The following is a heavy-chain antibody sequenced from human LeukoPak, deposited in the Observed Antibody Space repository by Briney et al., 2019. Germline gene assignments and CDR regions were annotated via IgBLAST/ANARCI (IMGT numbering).Heavy chain of an antibody. CDR2: INTDGSST. V-gene: IGHV3-74*01. CDR1: GFTFSSYW. D-gene: IGHD6-6*01. Sequence: PGGSLRLSCSASGFTFSSYWMHWVRQAPGKGLVWVSRINTDGSSTSYADSVKGRFTISRDNAKNTLYLQMNSLRAEDTAVYYCAGSREQLVIDYWGQGTLVTVSS. J-gene: IGHJ4*02. CDR3: AGSREQLVIDY.